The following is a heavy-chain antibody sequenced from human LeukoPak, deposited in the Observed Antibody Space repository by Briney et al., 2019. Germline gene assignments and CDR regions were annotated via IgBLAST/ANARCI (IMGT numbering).Heavy chain of an antibody. D-gene: IGHD2-21*02. CDR3: ATTLHIVVVTWHAFDI. CDR2: INPNSGGT. J-gene: IGHJ3*02. V-gene: IGHV1-2*02. CDR1: GYTFTGYY. Sequence: ASVKVSCKASGYTFTGYYIHWVRQAPGQGLEWMGWINPNSGGTNYAPKFQGRVTMTRDTSISTAYVELSRLTFDDTTIYYCATTLHIVVVTWHAFDIWGQGTMVTVSS.